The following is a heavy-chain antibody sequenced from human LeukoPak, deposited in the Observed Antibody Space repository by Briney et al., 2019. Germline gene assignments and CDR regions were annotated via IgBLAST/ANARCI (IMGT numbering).Heavy chain of an antibody. CDR2: INHRGDT. V-gene: IGHV4-34*01. Sequence: PSETLSLTCAVYGGSFSTYYWSWIRQSPGKGLEWIAEINHRGDTNYNPSVKSRVTISVDTSKNQFSLKVRSVTAADTAVYYCARGPKISKPGSFDYWGKGTRVTVPS. J-gene: IGHJ4*03. CDR1: GGSFSTYY. CDR3: ARGPKISKPGSFDY. D-gene: IGHD4-11*01.